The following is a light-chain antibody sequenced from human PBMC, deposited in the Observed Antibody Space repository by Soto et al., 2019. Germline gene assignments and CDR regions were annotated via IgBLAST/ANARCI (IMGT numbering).Light chain of an antibody. CDR2: WAS. Sequence: IVMSQSPAPLDSYLGERATINCKSSQNVLYSSNNKNYLAWYQQKLGLPPKLLIRWASTRESGVPDRFSGSGSGTDFTLTISSLQAEDVAVYYWQQYYSTPWTFGQGTKVDIK. CDR3: QQYYSTPWT. CDR1: QNVLYSSNNKNY. J-gene: IGKJ1*01. V-gene: IGKV4-1*01.